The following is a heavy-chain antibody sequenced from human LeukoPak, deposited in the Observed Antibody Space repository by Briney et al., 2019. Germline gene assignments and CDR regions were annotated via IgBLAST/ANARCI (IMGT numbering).Heavy chain of an antibody. CDR2: ISSSSSYI. D-gene: IGHD4-23*01. V-gene: IGHV3-21*01. CDR1: GFTFSSYS. J-gene: IGHJ4*02. CDR3: ARGPLDYGGNFGDY. Sequence: GGSLRLSCAASGFTFSSYSMNWVRQVPGKGLEWVSSISSSSSYIYYADSVKGRFTISRDNAKNSLYLQMNSLRAEDTAVYYCARGPLDYGGNFGDYWGQGTLVTVSS.